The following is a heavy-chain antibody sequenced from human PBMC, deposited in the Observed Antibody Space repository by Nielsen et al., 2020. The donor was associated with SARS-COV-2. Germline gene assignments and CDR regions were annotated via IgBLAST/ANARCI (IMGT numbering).Heavy chain of an antibody. CDR3: VKGDYGGKYFHH. CDR1: GFTFDDYA. CDR2: ISWNSGSI. Sequence: SLKISCAASGFTFDDYAMHWVRQAPGKGLEWVSGISWNSGSIGYADSVKGRFTISRDNARNSLYLQMNSLRAEDTAFYYCVKGDYGGKYFHHWGQGTLVTVSS. J-gene: IGHJ1*01. D-gene: IGHD4-17*01. V-gene: IGHV3-9*01.